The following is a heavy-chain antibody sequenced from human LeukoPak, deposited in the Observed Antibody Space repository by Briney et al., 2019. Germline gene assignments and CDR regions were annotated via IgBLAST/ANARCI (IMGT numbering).Heavy chain of an antibody. CDR3: ARGRGNGYKDAFDI. V-gene: IGHV3-33*01. CDR2: IWYDGSNK. Sequence: GRSLRLPCAASGFTFSNYGMHWVRQAPGKGLEWVAVIWYDGSNKYYADSVKGRFTISRDNSKNTLYLQVNSLRAEDTAVYYCARGRGNGYKDAFDIWGQGTMVTVSS. J-gene: IGHJ3*02. D-gene: IGHD5-24*01. CDR1: GFTFSNYG.